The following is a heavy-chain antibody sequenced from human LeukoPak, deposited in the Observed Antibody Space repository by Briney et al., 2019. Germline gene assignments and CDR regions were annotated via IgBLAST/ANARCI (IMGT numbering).Heavy chain of an antibody. D-gene: IGHD2-15*01. V-gene: IGHV3-21*01. Sequence: KTGGSLRLSCAASGFTLSSYTMNWVRQAPGKGLEWVSSISSSSDYIYYPDSVKGRFTISRDNAKNSLYLQMNDLRADDTAVYYCASSWDYWGQGTLVTVSS. J-gene: IGHJ4*02. CDR1: GFTLSSYT. CDR2: ISSSSDYI. CDR3: ASSWDY.